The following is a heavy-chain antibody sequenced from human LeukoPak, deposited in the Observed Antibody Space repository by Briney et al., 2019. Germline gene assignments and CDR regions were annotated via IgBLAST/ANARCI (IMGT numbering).Heavy chain of an antibody. CDR2: ISGSAHKI. V-gene: IGHV3-23*01. D-gene: IGHD5-18*01. Sequence: GGSLRLSCAASGFTFSSYSMNWVRQAPGKGLDWVSVISGSAHKIRYADSVKGRFTISRDNSENIVYLQMNNLRAEDTAVYYCAGRVTGYSSGYVYWGQGTLVTVSS. J-gene: IGHJ4*02. CDR3: AGRVTGYSSGYVY. CDR1: GFTFSSYS.